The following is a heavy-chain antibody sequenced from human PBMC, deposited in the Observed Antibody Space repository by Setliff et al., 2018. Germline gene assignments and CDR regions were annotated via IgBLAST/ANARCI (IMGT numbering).Heavy chain of an antibody. CDR1: GGTFSYYY. CDR2: INHSGST. V-gene: IGHV4-34*01. J-gene: IGHJ4*02. Sequence: ETLSLTCAASGGTFSYYYWTWIRQPPGKGLEWIGEINHSGSTSYNPSLESRVTISIDTSKNQFSLNLRYVTAADTGLYYCARGRNIKLRLLDSWGQGKLGTVPQ. D-gene: IGHD1-20*01. CDR3: ARGRNIKLRLLDS.